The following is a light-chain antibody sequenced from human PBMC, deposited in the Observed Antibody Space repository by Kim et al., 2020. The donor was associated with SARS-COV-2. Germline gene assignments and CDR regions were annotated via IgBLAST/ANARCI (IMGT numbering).Light chain of an antibody. CDR2: AAS. CDR1: QGIANY. Sequence: ASVGDRVTITCRASQGIANYLAWYQQKPGKVPKLLIYAASTLQSGVPSRFSGSGSGTDFTLTINSLQPEDVATYYCQKSNTAQWTFGQGTKVDIK. J-gene: IGKJ1*01. CDR3: QKSNTAQWT. V-gene: IGKV1-27*01.